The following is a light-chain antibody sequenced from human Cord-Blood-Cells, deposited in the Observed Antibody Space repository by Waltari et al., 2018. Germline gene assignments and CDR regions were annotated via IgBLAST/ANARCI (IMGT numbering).Light chain of an antibody. J-gene: IGKJ1*01. CDR2: DAS. CDR1: QSISSW. CDR3: QQYNSPWT. Sequence: DIQMTQSPSTLSASVGDRVTITCRASQSISSWLAWYQQKPGKAPKLLIYDASGLESGVPSRFSGSGSGTEFTLTISSLQPDDFATYYCQQYNSPWTFGQGTEVEIK. V-gene: IGKV1-5*01.